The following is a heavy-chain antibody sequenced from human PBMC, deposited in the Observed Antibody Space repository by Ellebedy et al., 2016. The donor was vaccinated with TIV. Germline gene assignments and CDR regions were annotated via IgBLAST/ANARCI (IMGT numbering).Heavy chain of an antibody. D-gene: IGHD3-22*01. CDR1: GFSISSYW. CDR2: IKQDGSVK. V-gene: IGHV3-7*03. CDR3: ARYDGSGYALEY. Sequence: PGGSLRLSCAASGFSISSYWMTWVRQAPGKGLEWVASIKQDGSVKYYVDSVKGRFTISRDNAKNSLHLQMNSLTAEDTAVYYCARYDGSGYALEYWGQGTLVTVSS. J-gene: IGHJ4*02.